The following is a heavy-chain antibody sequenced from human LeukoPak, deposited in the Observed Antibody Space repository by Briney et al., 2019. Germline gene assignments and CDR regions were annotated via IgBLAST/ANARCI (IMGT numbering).Heavy chain of an antibody. CDR2: ISWNSGSI. CDR3: AKDRRAAAGTGFFDY. Sequence: GRSLRIPCAASGFTFDDYAMHWVRQAQGKGLEWVSGISWNSGSIGYADSVKGRFTISRDNAKNSLYLQMNSLRAGDTALYYCAKDRRAAAGTGFFDYWGQGTLVTVSS. J-gene: IGHJ4*02. V-gene: IGHV3-9*01. CDR1: GFTFDDYA. D-gene: IGHD6-13*01.